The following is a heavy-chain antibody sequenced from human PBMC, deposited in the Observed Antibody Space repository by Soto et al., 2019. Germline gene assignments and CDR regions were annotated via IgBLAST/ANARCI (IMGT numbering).Heavy chain of an antibody. J-gene: IGHJ6*02. CDR3: ARDDYSNYNGLGIVDYYYYGMDL. CDR2: IYYSGST. V-gene: IGHV4-39*07. Sequence: SWTLALTCGVCGGSIKSSSYYWVWIRQPPGKGLERIGSIYYSGSTYYNPSLKSRVTISVDTSKNQFSLKLSSLRSEDTAVYYCARDDYSNYNGLGIVDYYYYGMDLWGQRRTVTVSS. CDR1: GGSIKSSSYY. D-gene: IGHD4-4*01.